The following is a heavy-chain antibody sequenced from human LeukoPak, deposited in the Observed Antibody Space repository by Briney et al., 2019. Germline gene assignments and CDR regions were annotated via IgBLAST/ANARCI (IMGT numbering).Heavy chain of an antibody. CDR1: GFTFSSYS. J-gene: IGHJ4*02. Sequence: GGSLRLSCAASGFTFSSYSMNWVRQAPGKGLEWVSSISSSSSYIYYADSVKGRFTISRDNAKNSPYLQMNSLRAEDTAVYYCARPRGCGTATCNNFDYWGQGTLVSVSS. CDR3: ARPRGCGTATCNNFDY. CDR2: ISSSSSYI. V-gene: IGHV3-21*01. D-gene: IGHD2-21*01.